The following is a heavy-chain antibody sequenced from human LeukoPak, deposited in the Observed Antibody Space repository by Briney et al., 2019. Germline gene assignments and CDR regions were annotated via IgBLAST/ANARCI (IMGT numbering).Heavy chain of an antibody. CDR2: INPNSGGT. J-gene: IGHJ3*02. CDR3: ARGASSGRIKDAFDI. Sequence: ASVKVSCKASGYTFTGYYVHWVRQAPGQGLEWMGWINPNSGGTNYAQKFQGRVTMTRDTSISTAYMELSRLRSDDTAVYYCARGASSGRIKDAFDIWGQGTMVTVSS. CDR1: GYTFTGYY. V-gene: IGHV1-2*02. D-gene: IGHD6-19*01.